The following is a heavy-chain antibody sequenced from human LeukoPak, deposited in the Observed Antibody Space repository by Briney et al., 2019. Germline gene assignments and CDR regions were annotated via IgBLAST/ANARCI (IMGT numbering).Heavy chain of an antibody. D-gene: IGHD3-22*01. V-gene: IGHV3-15*04. J-gene: IGHJ4*02. CDR2: IVSNTEGGTR. Sequence: GGSLRLSCAASGFAFSHAWMSWVRQAPGKGLEWIGRIVSNTEGGTRDYAAPVKGRFTISRDDSKNTLYLQMNSLKTEDTAVYHCITGIRSGYYVYWGQGTLVTVSS. CDR3: ITGIRSGYYVY. CDR1: GFAFSHAW.